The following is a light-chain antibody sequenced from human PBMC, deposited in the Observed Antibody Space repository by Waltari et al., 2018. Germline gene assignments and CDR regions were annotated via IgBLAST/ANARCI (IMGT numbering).Light chain of an antibody. CDR2: WAS. CDR1: QSILYSSNNKNY. CDR3: QQYYDLPLT. J-gene: IGKJ4*01. V-gene: IGKV4-1*01. Sequence: DIVMTQSPDSLAVSLGERATINCTSSQSILYSSNNKNYLAWYQQKSGQPPKLLFYWASTRESGVADRFSGSGSGTDFTLTISSLQAEDVAVYYCQQYYDLPLTFGGGTKVEIK.